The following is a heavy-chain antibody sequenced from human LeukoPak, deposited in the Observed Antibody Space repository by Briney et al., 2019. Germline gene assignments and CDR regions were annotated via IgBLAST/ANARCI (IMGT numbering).Heavy chain of an antibody. CDR3: ARAPGEGWFDP. Sequence: GGSLRLSCAASGFTFSSYWMSWVRQAPGKWLEWVASIKQDGSEKYYVDSVKGRFTISRDNAKSSLYLQMNSLRAEDTALYYCARAPGEGWFDPWGQGTLVTVSS. D-gene: IGHD4-17*01. V-gene: IGHV3-7*01. CDR1: GFTFSSYW. J-gene: IGHJ5*02. CDR2: IKQDGSEK.